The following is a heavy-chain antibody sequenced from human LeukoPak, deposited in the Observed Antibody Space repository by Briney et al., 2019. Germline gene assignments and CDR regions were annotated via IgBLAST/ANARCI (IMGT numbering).Heavy chain of an antibody. CDR3: ARAYTGSSEFDY. D-gene: IGHD6-6*01. J-gene: IGHJ4*02. V-gene: IGHV3-33*01. CDR2: IWYDGSNK. CDR1: GFTFSTYD. Sequence: GGSLRLSCAASGFTFSTYDMHWVRQAPGKGLEWVAVIWYDGSNKYYADSVKGRLTISRDNSKDTLYLQMNSLRAEDTAVYYCARAYTGSSEFDYWGQGTLVTVSP.